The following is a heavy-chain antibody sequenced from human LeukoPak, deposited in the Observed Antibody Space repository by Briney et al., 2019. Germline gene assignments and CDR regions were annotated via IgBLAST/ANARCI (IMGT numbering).Heavy chain of an antibody. CDR1: GFTASSKY. J-gene: IGHJ4*02. V-gene: IGHV3-11*01. CDR3: AREDLTVTTGPYFDY. D-gene: IGHD4-17*01. CDR2: ISSSGSTI. Sequence: GGSLRLSCAASGFTASSKYMSWIRQAPGKGLEWVSYISSSGSTIYYADSVKGRFTISRDNAKNSLYLQMNSLRAEDTAVYYCAREDLTVTTGPYFDYWGQGTLVTVSS.